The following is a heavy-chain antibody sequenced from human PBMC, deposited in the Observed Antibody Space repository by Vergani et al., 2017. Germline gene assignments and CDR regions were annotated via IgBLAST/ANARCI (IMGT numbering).Heavy chain of an antibody. J-gene: IGHJ1*01. CDR1: GFTFSTYA. CDR2: ISSDGGST. Sequence: EVQLLESGGGLVQPGGSLRLSCAASGFTFSTYAMTWVRQAPGKGLEWVSTISSDGGSTYYADSVKGRFTISRDNSKNTLSLQMNSLTAEDTAIYYCAKSRASLDLWGEHFQHWGRGTLVTVSS. D-gene: IGHD3-16*01. CDR3: AKSRASLDLWGEHFQH. V-gene: IGHV3-23*01.